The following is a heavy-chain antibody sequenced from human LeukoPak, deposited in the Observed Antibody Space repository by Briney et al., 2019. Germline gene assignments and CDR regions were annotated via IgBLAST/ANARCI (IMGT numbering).Heavy chain of an antibody. CDR1: GFSFSSYV. V-gene: IGHV3-23*01. Sequence: PGGSLRLSCAASGFSFSSYVMSWVRQAAGKGLEWVSLISGGGITYYADSVKGRFTISRDNSKNTLYLQMNSLRAEDTAVYYCARVRPPGDYWGQGTLVTVSS. CDR2: ISGGGIT. CDR3: ARVRPPGDY. J-gene: IGHJ4*02.